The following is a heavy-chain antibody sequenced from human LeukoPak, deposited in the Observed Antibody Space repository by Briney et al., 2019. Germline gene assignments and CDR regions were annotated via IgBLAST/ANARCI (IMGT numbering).Heavy chain of an antibody. D-gene: IGHD1-26*01. Sequence: GVSVKVSCQASRYTFTGYYMHRVRQAPGHGSEWTGGINPNSVGTNYALKFHGRVTMTRDTSISKAYMELSRLRSDDTAVYYCARDGSELELPIFSYYYFMDGWGKGTTVTVSS. CDR1: RYTFTGYY. J-gene: IGHJ6*03. CDR3: ARDGSELELPIFSYYYFMDG. V-gene: IGHV1-2*02. CDR2: INPNSVGT.